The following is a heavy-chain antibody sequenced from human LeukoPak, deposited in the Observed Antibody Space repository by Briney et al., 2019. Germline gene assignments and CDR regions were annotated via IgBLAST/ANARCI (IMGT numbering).Heavy chain of an antibody. D-gene: IGHD5-18*01. J-gene: IGHJ4*02. V-gene: IGHV4-31*03. CDR3: ARIDTAMVFARL. CDR2: IYYSGST. Sequence: SSETLSLTCTVSGGSISSGGYYWSWVRQHPGKGLEWIGYIYYSGSTYYNPSPKSRVTISVDTSKNQFSLELSSVTAAETAVYYCARIDTAMVFARLWGQGTLVTVSS. CDR1: GGSISSGGYY.